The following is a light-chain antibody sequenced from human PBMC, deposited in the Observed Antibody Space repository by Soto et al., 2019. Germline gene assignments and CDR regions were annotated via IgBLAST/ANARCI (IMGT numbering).Light chain of an antibody. V-gene: IGKV1-5*03. CDR2: KAT. J-gene: IGKJ2*01. CDR1: QSISSG. Sequence: DIQMTESPSTLSASVGDGVSITCRASQSISSGLAWYQQKPGKAPKLLIYKATNLERGVPSRFSGSGSGTDFSLTISSLQPVDSATYYCQQYNDFQYTFGQGTKVDIK. CDR3: QQYNDFQYT.